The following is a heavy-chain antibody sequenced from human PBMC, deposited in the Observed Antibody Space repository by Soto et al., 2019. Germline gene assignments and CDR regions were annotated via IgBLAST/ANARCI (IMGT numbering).Heavy chain of an antibody. D-gene: IGHD3-3*01. CDR1: GFSFSSSA. CDR2: ISGSGGAT. Sequence: QSGGSLRLSCEASGFSFSSSAMNWVRQAPGKGLEWISVISGSGGATYFADSVKGRFTISRDNSKNTLYLQMNSLRAEDTAVYYCAKATLRVVHPLVFDHWGEGRLVTVS. J-gene: IGHJ4*02. V-gene: IGHV3-23*01. CDR3: AKATLRVVHPLVFDH.